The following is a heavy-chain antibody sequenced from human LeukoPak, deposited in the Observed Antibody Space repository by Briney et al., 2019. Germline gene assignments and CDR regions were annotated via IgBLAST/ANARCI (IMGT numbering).Heavy chain of an antibody. CDR2: INPSGGST. CDR3: ASWTLGAYCSGGSCYSGDGAFDI. CDR1: GHTSTSYY. D-gene: IGHD2-15*01. J-gene: IGHJ3*02. V-gene: IGHV1-46*01. Sequence: GASVKVSFKASGHTSTSYYMHWVRQAPGQGLEWMGIINPSGGSTSYAQKFQGRVTMTRDTSTSTVYMELSSLRSEDTAVYYCASWTLGAYCSGGSCYSGDGAFDIWGQGTMVTVSS.